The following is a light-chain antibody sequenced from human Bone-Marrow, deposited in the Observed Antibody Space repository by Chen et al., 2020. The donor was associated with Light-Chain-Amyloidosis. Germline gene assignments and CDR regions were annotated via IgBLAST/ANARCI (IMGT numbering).Light chain of an antibody. CDR1: QTHFNGPEGSTY. V-gene: IGKV2-40*01. Sequence: VLTQTPLSLPVTPGEPASISCRSSQTHFNGPEGSTYVDWYLQKPEQSPQLLIFRLSNRASGVPDRFSGTGSGTDFTLQISMVEVDDVGVYYCMQRVEFPYTFGQGTKLEI. J-gene: IGKJ2*01. CDR2: RLS. CDR3: MQRVEFPYT.